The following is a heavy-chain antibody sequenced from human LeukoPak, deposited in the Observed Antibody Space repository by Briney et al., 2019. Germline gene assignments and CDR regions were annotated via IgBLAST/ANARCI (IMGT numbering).Heavy chain of an antibody. Sequence: ASVKVSCKASGYTFTSYYIHWVRQAPGQGLEWMGWINPNSGGTNYAQKFQGRVTMTRATSISTAYMDLSRLTSDDTAVYYCARVQSLRVVRCFDPWGQGTLVTVSS. J-gene: IGHJ5*02. CDR3: ARVQSLRVVRCFDP. V-gene: IGHV1-2*02. D-gene: IGHD4-17*01. CDR1: GYTFTSYY. CDR2: INPNSGGT.